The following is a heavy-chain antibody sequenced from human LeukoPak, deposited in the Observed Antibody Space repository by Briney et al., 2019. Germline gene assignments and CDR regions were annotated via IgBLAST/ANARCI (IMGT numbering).Heavy chain of an antibody. J-gene: IGHJ4*02. Sequence: PSQTLSLTCTVSGGSISSGSYYWSWIRQPAGKGLEWIGRIYTSGSTNYNPSLKSRVTISVDTSKNQFSLKLSSVTAADTAVYYCARGPGIAKHPPTRWGQGTLVTVSS. V-gene: IGHV4-61*02. CDR2: IYTSGST. D-gene: IGHD6-13*01. CDR3: ARGPGIAKHPPTR. CDR1: GGSISSGSYY.